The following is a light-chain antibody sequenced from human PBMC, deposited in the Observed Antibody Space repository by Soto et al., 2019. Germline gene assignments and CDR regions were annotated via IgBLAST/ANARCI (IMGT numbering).Light chain of an antibody. CDR1: RSNIGSNT. CDR3: ASWDDMLSGPV. V-gene: IGLV1-44*01. CDR2: RTD. Sequence: QSALTQPPSASGAPGQRVTISCSGSRSNIGSNTVHWYQQFPGTAPTLLVYRTDHRPSGVPYRFSGSKSGTSASLAISGLQSEDEYYYYCASWDDMLSGPVLGGGTKLTVL. J-gene: IGLJ2*01.